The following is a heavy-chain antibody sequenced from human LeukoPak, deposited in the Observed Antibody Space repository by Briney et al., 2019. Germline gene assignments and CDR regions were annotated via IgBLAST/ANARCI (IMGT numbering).Heavy chain of an antibody. V-gene: IGHV1-8*03. CDR1: GYTFTSYD. J-gene: IGHJ4*02. Sequence: VASVKVSCKASGYTFTSYDINWVRQATGQGLEWMGWMNPNSGNTGYAQKFQGRVTITRNTSISTAYMELSSLRSEDTAVYYCASHPVYCSSTSCYRNYWGQGTLVTVSS. CDR3: ASHPVYCSSTSCYRNY. D-gene: IGHD2-2*02. CDR2: MNPNSGNT.